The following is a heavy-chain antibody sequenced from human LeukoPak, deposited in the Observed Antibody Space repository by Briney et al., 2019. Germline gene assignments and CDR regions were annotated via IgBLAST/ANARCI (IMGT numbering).Heavy chain of an antibody. CDR3: ARPSTTVVNGGVDY. V-gene: IGHV3-30*04. D-gene: IGHD4-23*01. CDR1: GFTFSNHA. CDR2: ISYHGRNE. J-gene: IGHJ4*02. Sequence: GSLRLSCTASGFTFSNHAKHWVRQAPGKGLEWLTVISYHGRNEYYADSVTGRFTISRDNAKNSLYLQMNSLRAEDTAVYYCARPSTTVVNGGVDYWGQGTLVTVSS.